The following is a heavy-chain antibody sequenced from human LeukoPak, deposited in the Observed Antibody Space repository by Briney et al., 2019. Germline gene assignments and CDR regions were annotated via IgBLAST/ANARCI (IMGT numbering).Heavy chain of an antibody. J-gene: IGHJ3*02. Sequence: ASVKVSCTATGYIFTGYYMHWVRQAPGQGLEWMGRINPNSGGTYYAQNFQGRVTMTRDTSITTAYMDLSSLRSDDTAVYYCARWGGAEDAFDIWGQGTMVTVSS. CDR1: GYIFTGYY. CDR2: INPNSGGT. V-gene: IGHV1-2*06. CDR3: ARWGGAEDAFDI. D-gene: IGHD3-10*01.